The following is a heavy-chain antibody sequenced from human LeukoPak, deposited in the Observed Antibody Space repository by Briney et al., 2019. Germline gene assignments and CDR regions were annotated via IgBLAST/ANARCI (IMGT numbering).Heavy chain of an antibody. CDR2: ISYDGGNE. Sequence: GGSLRLSCAASGFVFSSYGMHWVRQAPGKGLEWVAVISYDGGNEYFTGSVKGRFTISRDNSKNTLYLQMNSLRAEDTAVYYCARGVNWWYFDLWGRGTLVTVSS. J-gene: IGHJ2*01. V-gene: IGHV3-30*03. CDR1: GFVFSSYG. CDR3: ARGVNWWYFDL. D-gene: IGHD1-1*01.